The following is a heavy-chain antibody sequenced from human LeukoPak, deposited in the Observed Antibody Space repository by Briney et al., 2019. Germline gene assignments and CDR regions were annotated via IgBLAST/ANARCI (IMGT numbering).Heavy chain of an antibody. CDR2: IHYSGST. V-gene: IGHV4-39*07. Sequence: SETLSLTCTVSGGSISSSSYYWAWIRQPPGKGLEWIGSIHYSGSTYYNPSLKSRVTISVDTSKNQFSLKLSSVTAADTAVYYCARDTGPSGWFDPWGQGTLVTVSS. D-gene: IGHD4-17*01. J-gene: IGHJ5*02. CDR1: GGSISSSSYY. CDR3: ARDTGPSGWFDP.